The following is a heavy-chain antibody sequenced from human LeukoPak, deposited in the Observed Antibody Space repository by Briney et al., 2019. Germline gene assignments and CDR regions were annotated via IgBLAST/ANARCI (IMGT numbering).Heavy chain of an antibody. CDR1: GGTFSSYA. D-gene: IGHD2-21*02. V-gene: IGHV1-69*04. Sequence: ASVKVSCKASGGTFSSYAISWVRQAPGQGLEWMGRSIPILGIANYAQKFQGRVTITADKSTSTAYMELSSLRSEDTAVYYCAKAPYCGGDCYAPDDAFDIWGQGTMVTVSS. J-gene: IGHJ3*02. CDR2: SIPILGIA. CDR3: AKAPYCGGDCYAPDDAFDI.